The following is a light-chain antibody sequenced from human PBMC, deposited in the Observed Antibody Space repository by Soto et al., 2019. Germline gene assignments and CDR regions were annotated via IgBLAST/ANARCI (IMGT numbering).Light chain of an antibody. CDR1: SSDVGGYNY. CDR2: DVS. Sequence: QLVLTQPRSVSGSPGQSVTISCTGTSSDVGGYNYVSWYQQHPGKAPKLMIYDVSKRPSGVPDRFSGSKSGNTASLTISGLQAEDEADYYCCSYAGSYTHVVFGGGTKLTVL. J-gene: IGLJ2*01. V-gene: IGLV2-11*01. CDR3: CSYAGSYTHVV.